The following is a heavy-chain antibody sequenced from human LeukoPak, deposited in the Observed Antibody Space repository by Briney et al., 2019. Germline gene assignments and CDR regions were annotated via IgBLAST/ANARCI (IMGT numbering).Heavy chain of an antibody. J-gene: IGHJ4*02. CDR3: ARDPKGIQLYYFDY. CDR2: ISYDGSNK. CDR1: GFTFSSYA. V-gene: IGHV3-30*04. D-gene: IGHD5-18*01. Sequence: GRSLRFSCAASGFTFSSYAMHWVRQAPGKGVEWVAVISYDGSNKYYADSVKGRFTISRDNSKNTLYLQMNSLRAEDTAVYYCARDPKGIQLYYFDYWGQGTLVTVSS.